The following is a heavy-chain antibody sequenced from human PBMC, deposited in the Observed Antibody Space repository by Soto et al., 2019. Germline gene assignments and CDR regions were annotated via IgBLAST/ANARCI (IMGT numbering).Heavy chain of an antibody. V-gene: IGHV4-59*01. CDR2: IYYSGST. Sequence: SETLSLTCTVSGGSISSYYWSWIRQPPGKGLEWIGYIYYSGSTNYNPSLKSRVTISVDTSKNQFSLKLSSVTAADTAVYYCARTYGDFPYYYYYYMEVWGKGTTVTVSS. J-gene: IGHJ6*03. CDR3: ARTYGDFPYYYYYYMEV. D-gene: IGHD4-17*01. CDR1: GGSISSYY.